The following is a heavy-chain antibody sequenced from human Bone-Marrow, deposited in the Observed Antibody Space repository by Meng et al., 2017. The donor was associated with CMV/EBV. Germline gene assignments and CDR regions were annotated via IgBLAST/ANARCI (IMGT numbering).Heavy chain of an antibody. CDR1: GFTVSSNY. J-gene: IGHJ4*02. CDR3: ARGLEENLGWEMGY. D-gene: IGHD1-26*01. CDR2: IHVDGRGI. Sequence: VALVEAGGGLVPPGGSLGLSCAASGFTVSSNYMSWVRQAPGKGLEWVSRIHVDGRGISYADSVKGRFTIFKDDARNSLHLQMNSLRVEDTAVYYCARGLEENLGWEMGYWGQGTLVTVSS. V-gene: IGHV3-74*02.